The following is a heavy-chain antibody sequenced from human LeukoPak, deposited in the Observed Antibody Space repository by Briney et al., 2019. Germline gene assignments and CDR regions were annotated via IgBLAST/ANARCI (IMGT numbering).Heavy chain of an antibody. D-gene: IGHD3-22*01. CDR3: ARDTYDSSGYYCGPFDY. V-gene: IGHV3-74*01. J-gene: IGHJ4*02. Sequence: GGSLRLSCAASGFTFSSYWMHWVRQAPGKGLVWVSRINTDGSSTRYADSVKGRLTISRDNAKNTLNLQMNSLRAEDTAVYYCARDTYDSSGYYCGPFDYWGQGTLVTVSS. CDR2: INTDGSST. CDR1: GFTFSSYW.